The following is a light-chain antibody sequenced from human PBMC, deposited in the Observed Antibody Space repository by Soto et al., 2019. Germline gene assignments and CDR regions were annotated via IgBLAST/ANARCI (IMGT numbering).Light chain of an antibody. V-gene: IGKV3-15*01. CDR1: QSVSSN. Sequence: EIVMTQSPATLSVSPGERATLSCRSSQSVSSNLAWYQQKPGQAHRLILYGASTRATGIPARFSGSGSGTEFTLTISSLQSEDFAVYYGQQYNNWPTITFGQGTRLEIK. CDR3: QQYNNWPTIT. J-gene: IGKJ5*01. CDR2: GAS.